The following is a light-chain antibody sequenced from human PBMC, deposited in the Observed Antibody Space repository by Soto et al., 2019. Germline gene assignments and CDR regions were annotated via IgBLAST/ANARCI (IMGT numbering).Light chain of an antibody. J-gene: IGKJ4*01. CDR1: QSIFRW. CDR3: QQYDSYPLT. Sequence: DIQMTQSPSTLSASVGDRVTITCRASQSIFRWVAWYQQKPGKAPNLLIYKASSLAIGVPPRFSGSGSGTEFALTIISLQPDDFATYHCQQYDSYPLTFGGGTKVEMK. V-gene: IGKV1-5*03. CDR2: KAS.